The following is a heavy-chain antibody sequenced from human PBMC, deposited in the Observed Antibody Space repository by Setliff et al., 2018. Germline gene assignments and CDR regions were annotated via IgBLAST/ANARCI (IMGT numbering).Heavy chain of an antibody. CDR2: INPGGGSS. V-gene: IGHV1-46*01. CDR3: ARAGLASAGRKGVFDY. Sequence: ASVKVSCKASGYSLITHYMHWVRQAPGQGLEWMGLINPGGGSSSYAPNFQGRVIMTRDTSTSTVYMELSTLGSEDTAVYFCARAGLASAGRKGVFDYWGQGTLVTVSS. J-gene: IGHJ4*02. D-gene: IGHD6-13*01. CDR1: GYSLITHY.